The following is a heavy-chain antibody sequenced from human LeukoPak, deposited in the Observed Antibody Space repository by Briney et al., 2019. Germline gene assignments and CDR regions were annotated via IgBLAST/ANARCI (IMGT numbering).Heavy chain of an antibody. J-gene: IGHJ4*02. V-gene: IGHV4-59*12. CDR2: IYYSGST. D-gene: IGHD5-12*01. Sequence: PSETLSLTCTVSGGSISGYYWSWIRQPPGKGLEWIGYIYYSGSTNCNPSLKSRVTISVDTSKNQFSLKLSSVTAADTAVYYCARERVNSGYDYRGSFDYWGQGTLVTVSS. CDR3: ARERVNSGYDYRGSFDY. CDR1: GGSISGYY.